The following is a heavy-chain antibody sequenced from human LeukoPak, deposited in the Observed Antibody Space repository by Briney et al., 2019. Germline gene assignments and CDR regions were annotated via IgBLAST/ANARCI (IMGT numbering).Heavy chain of an antibody. D-gene: IGHD3-10*01. Sequence: SETLSLTCTVSGGSISTYYWSWIRQPPGKGLEWIGYIYYSGSTNYNPSLKSRVTISVDTSRNQFSLKLSSVTAADTAVYYCARGLWFGDENPPYFDYWDQGILVTVSS. CDR1: GGSISTYY. V-gene: IGHV4-59*08. CDR3: ARGLWFGDENPPYFDY. J-gene: IGHJ4*02. CDR2: IYYSGST.